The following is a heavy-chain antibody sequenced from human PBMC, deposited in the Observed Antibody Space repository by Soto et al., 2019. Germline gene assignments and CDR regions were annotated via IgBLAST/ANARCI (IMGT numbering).Heavy chain of an antibody. Sequence: QVQLVESGGGVVQPGRSLRLSCAASGFTFSSYAMHWVRQAPGKGLEWGAVISYDGSNKYYADSVKGRFTISRDNSKNTLYLQMNSLRAEDTAVYYCAREIERLLGCWGQGTLVTVSS. D-gene: IGHD3-3*01. V-gene: IGHV3-30-3*01. J-gene: IGHJ4*02. CDR1: GFTFSSYA. CDR2: ISYDGSNK. CDR3: AREIERLLGC.